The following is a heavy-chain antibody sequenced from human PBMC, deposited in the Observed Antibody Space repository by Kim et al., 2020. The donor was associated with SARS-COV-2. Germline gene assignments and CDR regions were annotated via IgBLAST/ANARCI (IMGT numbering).Heavy chain of an antibody. CDR1: GFTFDDYA. CDR2: ISWNSGSI. D-gene: IGHD3-9*01. V-gene: IGHV3-9*01. Sequence: GGSLRLSCAASGFTFDDYAMHWVRQAPGKGLEWVSGISWNSGSIGYADSVKGRFTISRDNTKNSLYLQMNSLIAEDTALYYCAKAKALYCDILTGWSETYFYYYGMYVWGQGTTVTVSS. J-gene: IGHJ6*02. CDR3: AKAKALYCDILTGWSETYFYYYGMYV.